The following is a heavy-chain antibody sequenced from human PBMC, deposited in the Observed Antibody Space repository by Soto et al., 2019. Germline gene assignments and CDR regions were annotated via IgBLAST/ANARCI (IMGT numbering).Heavy chain of an antibody. Sequence: SEILSLTCTVSGGSISSSSYYWGWIRQPPGKGLEWIGSIYYSVSTYYNPSLKSRVTISVDTSKNQFSLKLSSVTAADTAVYYCARDLTYYYYGMDVWGQGTTVTVSS. J-gene: IGHJ6*02. CDR2: IYYSVST. D-gene: IGHD7-27*01. V-gene: IGHV4-39*02. CDR1: GGSISSSSYY. CDR3: ARDLTYYYYGMDV.